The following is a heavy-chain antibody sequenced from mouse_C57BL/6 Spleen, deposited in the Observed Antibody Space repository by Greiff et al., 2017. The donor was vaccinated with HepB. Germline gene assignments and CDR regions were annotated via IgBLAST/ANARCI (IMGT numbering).Heavy chain of an antibody. CDR1: GYTFTDYN. Sequence: EVKLQESGPELVKPGASVKIPCKASGYTFTDYNMDWVKQSHGKSLEWIGDINPNNGGTIYNQKFKGKATLTVDKSSSTAYMELRSLTSEDTAVYYCARGYDGYYKFAYWGQGTLVTVSA. CDR3: ARGYDGYYKFAY. J-gene: IGHJ3*01. D-gene: IGHD2-3*01. CDR2: INPNNGGT. V-gene: IGHV1-18*01.